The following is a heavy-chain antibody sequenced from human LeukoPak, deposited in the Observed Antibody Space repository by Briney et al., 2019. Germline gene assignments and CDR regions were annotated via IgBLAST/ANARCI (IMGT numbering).Heavy chain of an antibody. CDR3: AELGITMIGGV. D-gene: IGHD3-10*02. V-gene: IGHV3-23*01. CDR2: ICGSGDTT. J-gene: IGHJ6*04. CDR1: GFTFSSYA. Sequence: SGGSLRLSCAASGFTFSSYAMSWVRQAPGKGLEWVSAICGSGDTTYYADSVKGRFTISRDNAKNSLYLQMNSLRAEDTAVYYCAELGITMIGGVWGKGTTVTISS.